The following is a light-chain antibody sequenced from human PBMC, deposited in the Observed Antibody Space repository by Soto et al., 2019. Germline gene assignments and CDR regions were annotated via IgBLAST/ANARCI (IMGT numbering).Light chain of an antibody. CDR2: EVD. CDR3: CSYAGSNTWV. CDR1: SSDVGGSSH. J-gene: IGLJ3*02. V-gene: IGLV2-23*02. Sequence: QSALTQPASVSGSPGQSITISCSGTSSDVGGSSHVTWYQQHPGKAPKLTIYEVDKRPSGVSSRFSASKSGNTASLTISGLQAEDEADYYCCSYAGSNTWVVGGGTKLTVL.